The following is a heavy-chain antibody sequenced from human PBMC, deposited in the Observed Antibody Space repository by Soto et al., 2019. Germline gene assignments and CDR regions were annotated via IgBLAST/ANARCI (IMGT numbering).Heavy chain of an antibody. CDR1: GYTFTGYY. V-gene: IGHV1-2*04. Sequence: GASVKVSCKASGYTFTGYYMHWVRQAPGQGLEWMGWINPNSGGTNYAQKFQGWVTMTRDTSISTAYMELSRLRSDDTAVYYCARGYCSSTSCWHFDYWRQRTLVPVSS. J-gene: IGHJ4*02. D-gene: IGHD2-2*01. CDR3: ARGYCSSTSCWHFDY. CDR2: INPNSGGT.